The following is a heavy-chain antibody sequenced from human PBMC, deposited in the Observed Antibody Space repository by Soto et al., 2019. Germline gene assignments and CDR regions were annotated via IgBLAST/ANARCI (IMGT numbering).Heavy chain of an antibody. V-gene: IGHV4-34*01. Sequence: SETLSLTCAVYGGSFSGYYWSWIRQPPGKGLEWIGEINHSGSTNYNPSLKSRVTISVDTSKNQFSLKLSSVTAADTAVYYCAKLTLGGTVRGVIAPYYYYGMDVWGQGTTVTVSS. J-gene: IGHJ6*02. D-gene: IGHD3-10*01. CDR1: GGSFSGYY. CDR2: INHSGST. CDR3: AKLTLGGTVRGVIAPYYYYGMDV.